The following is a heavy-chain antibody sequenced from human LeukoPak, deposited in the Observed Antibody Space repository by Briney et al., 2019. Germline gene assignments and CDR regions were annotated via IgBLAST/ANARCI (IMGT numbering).Heavy chain of an antibody. Sequence: SETLSLTCTVSGGSISSGGYYWGWMRQLPGKGLEWIGNIYYSGSTYYNPSLKSRVTISVDTSKNQFSLKLSSVTAADTAVYYCAREYCSSTSCPTFQHWGQGTLVTVSS. CDR2: IYYSGST. J-gene: IGHJ1*01. V-gene: IGHV4-39*07. CDR3: AREYCSSTSCPTFQH. D-gene: IGHD2-2*01. CDR1: GGSISSGGYY.